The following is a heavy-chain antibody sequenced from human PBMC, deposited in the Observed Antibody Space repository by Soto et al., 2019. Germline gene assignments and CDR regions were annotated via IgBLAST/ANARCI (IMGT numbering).Heavy chain of an antibody. CDR1: GFTFRIYA. V-gene: IGHV3-21*01. CDR3: AREGNYHEF. CDR2: ISISGTYL. Sequence: GGSLRLSCATSGFTFRIYAMNWVRRAPGKGLEWVSSISISGTYLHYADSVEGRFTISRDDAKNSVYLQMNSLRPDDTAVYYCAREGNYHEFWGQGTLVTVSS. D-gene: IGHD3-10*01. J-gene: IGHJ4*02.